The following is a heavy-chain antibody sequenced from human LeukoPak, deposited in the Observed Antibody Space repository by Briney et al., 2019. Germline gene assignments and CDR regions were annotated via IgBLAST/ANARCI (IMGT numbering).Heavy chain of an antibody. D-gene: IGHD3-9*01. J-gene: IGHJ4*02. V-gene: IGHV3-21*01. CDR1: GFTFSSYS. Sequence: GGSLRLSCAASGFTFSSYSMNWVRQAPGKGLEWVSSISSSSSYIYCADSVKGRFTISRDNAKNSLYLQMNSLRAEDTAVYYCARGLVYYDILTTLGGGYYFDYWGQGTLVTVSS. CDR2: ISSSSSYI. CDR3: ARGLVYYDILTTLGGGYYFDY.